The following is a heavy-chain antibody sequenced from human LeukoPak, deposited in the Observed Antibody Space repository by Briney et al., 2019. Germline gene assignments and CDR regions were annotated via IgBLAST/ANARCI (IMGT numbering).Heavy chain of an antibody. D-gene: IGHD4-11*01. V-gene: IGHV1-69*13. CDR3: ARLMTTVTYFDY. J-gene: IGHJ4*02. CDR2: IIPIFGTA. Sequence: SVKVSCKASGGTFSSYAISWVRQAPGQGLEWMGGIIPIFGTANYAQKFQGRVTITADESTSTAYMELSSLRSDDTAVYYCARLMTTVTYFDYWGQGTLVTVSS. CDR1: GGTFSSYA.